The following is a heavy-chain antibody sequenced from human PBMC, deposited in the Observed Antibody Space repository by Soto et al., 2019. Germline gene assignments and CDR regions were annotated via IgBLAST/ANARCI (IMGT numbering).Heavy chain of an antibody. Sequence: VQLLESGGNLVQPGGSLRLSCAASGFTFTNYWMSWVRQAPGKGLEWVANIKQDGSEKYYVGSVKGRFTISRDNAKNPLFLEMNGVRAEDTAVYYCARYTVPHYFDYWGQGTLVTVSS. CDR1: GFTFTNYW. CDR3: ARYTVPHYFDY. V-gene: IGHV3-7*01. CDR2: IKQDGSEK. J-gene: IGHJ4*02. D-gene: IGHD4-4*01.